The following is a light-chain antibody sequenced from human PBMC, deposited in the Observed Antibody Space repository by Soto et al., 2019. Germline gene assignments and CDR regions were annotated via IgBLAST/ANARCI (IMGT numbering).Light chain of an antibody. Sequence: QSALTQPPSASGSPGQSVTISCTGTSGDVGGYNYVSWYQQHPGKAPKLMIYDVNKRPSGVPDRFSGSTSGNTASLTVSGLQAEDEAAYYCSSHAGSNNPFVFGTGTKVTVL. J-gene: IGLJ1*01. V-gene: IGLV2-8*01. CDR2: DVN. CDR3: SSHAGSNNPFV. CDR1: SGDVGGYNY.